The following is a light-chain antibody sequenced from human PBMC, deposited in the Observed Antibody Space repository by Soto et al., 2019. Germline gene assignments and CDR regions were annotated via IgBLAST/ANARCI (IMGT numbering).Light chain of an antibody. J-gene: IGKJ4*01. Sequence: DIQTTQSPSTLSASVGDRVTITCRASQSISVRLAWYQQKPGKAPKVLIWDASSLQRGVPSRFSGSGSGTEFTLTISSLQPDDFATYSCQHSHSTPLTFGGGTKVDIK. CDR2: DAS. CDR3: QHSHSTPLT. CDR1: QSISVR. V-gene: IGKV1-5*01.